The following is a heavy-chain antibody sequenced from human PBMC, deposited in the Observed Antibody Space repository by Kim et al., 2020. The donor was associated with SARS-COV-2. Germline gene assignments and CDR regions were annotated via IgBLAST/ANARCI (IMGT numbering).Heavy chain of an antibody. Sequence: GGSLRLSCAASRFTFSSYGMHWVRQAPGKGLEWVAVISYAGSNKYYADSVKGRFTISRDNSKNTLYLQMNRLRAEDTAVYYCAKDGAHGAYSYYYGMDVWGQGTTVTVSS. CDR3: AKDGAHGAYSYYYGMDV. V-gene: IGHV3-30*18. D-gene: IGHD4-17*01. CDR2: ISYAGSNK. J-gene: IGHJ6*02. CDR1: RFTFSSYG.